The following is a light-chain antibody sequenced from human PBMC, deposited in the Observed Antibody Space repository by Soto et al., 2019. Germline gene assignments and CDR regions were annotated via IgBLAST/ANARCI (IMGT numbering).Light chain of an antibody. V-gene: IGKV3-20*01. CDR1: QSVGSSF. Sequence: EIVLTQSPGTLSLSPGERATLTCRASQSVGSSFLVWYQQKPGQAPRLLIYGASSRATGIPDRFSGSGSGTDFTLTISRLEPEDFAVYYCQRYGSSPLTFGGGTKVDI. J-gene: IGKJ4*01. CDR3: QRYGSSPLT. CDR2: GAS.